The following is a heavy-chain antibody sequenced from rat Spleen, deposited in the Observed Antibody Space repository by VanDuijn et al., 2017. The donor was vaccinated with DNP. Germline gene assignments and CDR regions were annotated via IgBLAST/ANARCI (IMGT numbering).Heavy chain of an antibody. Sequence: QVQLKESGPGLVQPSQTLSLTCTVSGFSLTSYTVSWVRQPPGKGLEWIATMSSGGSTDYNSVLKSRLSISRDTSKSQVFLKMDSLRSEDTATYYCARHDYGSSFFDYWGQGVMVTVSS. CDR2: MSSGGST. V-gene: IGHV2-6*01. D-gene: IGHD1-2*01. CDR3: ARHDYGSSFFDY. CDR1: GFSLTSYT. J-gene: IGHJ2*01.